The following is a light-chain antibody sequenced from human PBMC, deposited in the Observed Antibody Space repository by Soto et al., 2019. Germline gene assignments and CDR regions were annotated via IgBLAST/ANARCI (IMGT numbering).Light chain of an antibody. CDR3: QQRYNWALT. CDR1: QSVSSY. J-gene: IGKJ4*01. V-gene: IGKV3-11*01. Sequence: EIVLTQSPATLSLSPGERATVSCRASQSVSSYLAWYQQKPGQAPRLLIYDASNRATDIPARFSGSGSGTDFTLSISSLEPEDLAVYYCQQRYNWALTFGGGTQVEIK. CDR2: DAS.